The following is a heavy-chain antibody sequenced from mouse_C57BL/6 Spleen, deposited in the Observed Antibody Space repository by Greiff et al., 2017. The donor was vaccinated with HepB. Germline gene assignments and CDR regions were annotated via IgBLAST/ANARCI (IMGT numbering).Heavy chain of an antibody. CDR3: ARPFITTVSYFDY. D-gene: IGHD1-1*01. V-gene: IGHV14-2*01. Sequence: EVMLVESGAELVKPGASVKLSCTASGFNIKDYYMHWVKQRTEQGLEWIGRIDPEDGETKYAPKFQGKATITADTSSNTAYLQLSSLTSEDTAVYYCARPFITTVSYFDYWGQGTTLTVSS. J-gene: IGHJ2*01. CDR2: IDPEDGET. CDR1: GFNIKDYY.